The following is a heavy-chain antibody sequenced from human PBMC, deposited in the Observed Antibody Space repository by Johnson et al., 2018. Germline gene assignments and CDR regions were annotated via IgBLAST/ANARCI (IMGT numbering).Heavy chain of an antibody. CDR2: IYYSGST. CDR1: GGSFSDYY. D-gene: IGHD4-17*01. J-gene: IGHJ6*03. CDR3: ARDYGDDRFYYYYYMDV. V-gene: IGHV4-34*11. Sequence: QVQLQQWGAGLLKXSETXSLXCAVYGGSFSDYYWTWIRQPPGKGLEWIGYIYYSGSTNYNTSLKSRVTITVDTSKNQFSLKRSSVTAEDTAVYYCARDYGDDRFYYYYYMDVWGKGTTVTVSS.